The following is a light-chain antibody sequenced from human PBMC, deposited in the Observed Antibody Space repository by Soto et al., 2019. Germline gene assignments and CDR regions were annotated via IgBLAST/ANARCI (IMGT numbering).Light chain of an antibody. CDR1: SSDVGDYNY. V-gene: IGLV2-14*01. J-gene: IGLJ3*02. CDR2: EVS. CDR3: SSYTSSNTWV. Sequence: QSALTQPASVSGSPGQSITISCTGTSSDVGDYNYVSWYRQHPGKAPKLMIYEVSNRPSGISDRFSGSKSGNTASLTISGLQAEDEADYYCSSYTSSNTWVFGGGTKLTV.